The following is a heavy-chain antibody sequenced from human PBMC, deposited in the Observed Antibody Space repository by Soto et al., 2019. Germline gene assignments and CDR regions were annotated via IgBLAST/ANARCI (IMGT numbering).Heavy chain of an antibody. J-gene: IGHJ5*02. CDR1: GFTFSIYA. V-gene: IGHV3-30-3*01. CDR2: ISYGGSNK. CDR3: ASRHDYAEYDWFDP. D-gene: IGHD4-17*01. Sequence: QVQLVESGGGVVQPGRSLRLSCAASGFTFSIYAMHWVRQAPGKGLEWVAVISYGGSNKYYADSVKGRFTISRDNSKNTLYLQMNSLRAEDTAVYYCASRHDYAEYDWFDPWGQGTLVTVSS.